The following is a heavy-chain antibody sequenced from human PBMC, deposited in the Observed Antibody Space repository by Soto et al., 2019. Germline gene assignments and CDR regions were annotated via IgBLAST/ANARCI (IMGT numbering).Heavy chain of an antibody. D-gene: IGHD3-22*01. V-gene: IGHV3-20*01. CDR2: INWNGGST. CDR1: GFTFDDYG. Sequence: EVQLVESGGGVVRPGGSLRLSCAASGFTFDDYGMSWVCQAPGKGLEWVSGINWNGGSTGYADSVKGRFTISRDNAKNSLYLQMNSLRAEDTALYHCARADSSGYYYYFDYWGQGTLVTVSS. CDR3: ARADSSGYYYYFDY. J-gene: IGHJ4*02.